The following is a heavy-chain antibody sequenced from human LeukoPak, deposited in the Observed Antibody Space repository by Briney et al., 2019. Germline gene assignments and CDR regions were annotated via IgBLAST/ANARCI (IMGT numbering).Heavy chain of an antibody. CDR2: VSYDGSKK. CDR3: ASNRGSDY. V-gene: IGHV3-30*01. J-gene: IGHJ4*02. D-gene: IGHD1-14*01. Sequence: GGSLRLSCAASGFTFSNYAMHWVRQAPGKGLEWVAAVSYDGSKKYYADSVKGRFSISRDNSKNTLYLQMDSLRAEDTAVYYCASNRGSDYWGQGTLVTVSS. CDR1: GFTFSNYA.